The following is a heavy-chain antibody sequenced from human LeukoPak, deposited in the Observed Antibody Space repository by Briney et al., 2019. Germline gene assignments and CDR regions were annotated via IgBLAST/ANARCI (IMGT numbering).Heavy chain of an antibody. D-gene: IGHD6-19*01. V-gene: IGHV3-23*01. CDR1: GSTFSSYA. CDR3: AKGEAVASPYYFDY. J-gene: IGHJ4*02. CDR2: ISGSGGST. Sequence: GGSLSLSCAASGSTFSSYAMSWVRQAPGKGLEWVSAISGSGGSTYYADSVKGRFTISRDNSKNTLYLQMNSLRAEDTAVYYCAKGEAVASPYYFDYWGQGTLVTVSS.